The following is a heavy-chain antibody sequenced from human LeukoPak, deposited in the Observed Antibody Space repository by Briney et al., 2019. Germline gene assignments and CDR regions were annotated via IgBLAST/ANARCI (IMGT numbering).Heavy chain of an antibody. Sequence: ASVKVSCKVSGYTLTELSMHWVRQAPGKGLEWMGCFDPEDGETIYAQKFQGRVTMTEDTSTDTAYMELSSLRSEDTAVYYCATTRVPWFGELWSGYYFDYWGQGTLVTVSS. CDR3: ATTRVPWFGELWSGYYFDY. CDR2: FDPEDGET. V-gene: IGHV1-24*01. J-gene: IGHJ4*02. D-gene: IGHD3-10*01. CDR1: GYTLTELS.